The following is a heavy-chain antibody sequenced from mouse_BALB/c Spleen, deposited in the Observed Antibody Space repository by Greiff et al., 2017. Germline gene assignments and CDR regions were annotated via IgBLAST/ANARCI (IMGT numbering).Heavy chain of an antibody. CDR1: GYTFTSYW. J-gene: IGHJ3*01. Sequence: QVQLQQSGAELVKPGASVKLSCKASGYTFTSYWMHWVKQRPGQGLEWIGEINPSNGRTNYNEKFKSKATLTVDKSSSTAYMQLSSLTSEDSAVYYCARGGYGSSLAWFAYWGQGTLVTVSA. CDR3: ARGGYGSSLAWFAY. D-gene: IGHD1-1*01. V-gene: IGHV1S81*02. CDR2: INPSNGRT.